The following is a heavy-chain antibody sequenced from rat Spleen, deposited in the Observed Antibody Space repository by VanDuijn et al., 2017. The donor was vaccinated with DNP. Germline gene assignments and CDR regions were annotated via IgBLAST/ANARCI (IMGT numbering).Heavy chain of an antibody. CDR1: GFTFSDYN. J-gene: IGHJ3*01. CDR2: IIYGGSRT. CDR3: ATGDTIVTMGFAY. Sequence: EAQLVESGGGLVQPGRSLKLSCAASGFTFSDYNMAWVRQAPKKGLEWVATIIYGGSRTYYRKSVKGRYTISRDNAKNILNLQMDSLRSEDTATYYCATGDTIVTMGFAYWGQGTLVTVSS. D-gene: IGHD1-3*01. V-gene: IGHV5S10*01.